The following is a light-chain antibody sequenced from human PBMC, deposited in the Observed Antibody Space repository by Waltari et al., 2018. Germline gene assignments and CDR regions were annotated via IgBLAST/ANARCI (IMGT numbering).Light chain of an antibody. CDR1: QNILYTSNNKNY. V-gene: IGKV4-1*01. Sequence: DIVMTQSPDSLVVSLGERATINCKSSQNILYTSNNKNYLAGYQQKPGQPPKLPIFWSSPRESGVPDRFRGSGSGTDFTLTISGLQAEDVAVYYCQQYFTTPLTFGGGTKVEI. CDR3: QQYFTTPLT. CDR2: WSS. J-gene: IGKJ4*01.